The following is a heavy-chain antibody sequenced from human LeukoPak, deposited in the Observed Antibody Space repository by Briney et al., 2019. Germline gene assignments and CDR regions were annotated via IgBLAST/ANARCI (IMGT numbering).Heavy chain of an antibody. CDR1: GGSISSYY. V-gene: IGHV4-59*08. Sequence: SETLSLTCTVSGGSISSYYWSWIRQPPGRGLEWIAYIYYTGSTNYNPSLKSRVAISVDTSKNQFSLKLSSVTAADTAVYYCARHFGDAYRRSFDFWGQGTLVTVSS. CDR3: ARHFGDAYRRSFDF. D-gene: IGHD5-24*01. CDR2: IYYTGST. J-gene: IGHJ4*02.